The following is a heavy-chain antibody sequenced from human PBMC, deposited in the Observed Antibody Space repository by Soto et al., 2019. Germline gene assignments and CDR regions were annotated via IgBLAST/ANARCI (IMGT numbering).Heavy chain of an antibody. V-gene: IGHV4-59*12. D-gene: IGHD5-18*01. J-gene: IGHJ4*02. CDR2: IYYSGST. CDR3: ASSPPRGYSYGYGAFDY. Sequence: SETLSLTCTVSGGSIISYYWSWIRQPPWKGLEWIGYIYYSGSTNYNPSLKSRVTISVDTSKNQFSLKLSSVTAADTAVYYCASSPPRGYSYGYGAFDYWGQGTLVTVSS. CDR1: GGSIISYY.